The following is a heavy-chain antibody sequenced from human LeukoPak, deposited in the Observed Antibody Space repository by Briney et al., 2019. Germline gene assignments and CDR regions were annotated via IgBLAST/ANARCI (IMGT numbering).Heavy chain of an antibody. Sequence: ASVKVSCKASGYTFTSDRISWVRQAPGQGLEWMGWISAYNGNTNYAQKLQGRVTMTTDTSTSTAYMELRSLRSDDTAVYYCARAPRGDTGMARYNWFDPWGQGTLVTVSS. J-gene: IGHJ5*02. V-gene: IGHV1-18*01. CDR3: ARAPRGDTGMARYNWFDP. CDR1: GYTFTSDR. CDR2: ISAYNGNT. D-gene: IGHD5-18*01.